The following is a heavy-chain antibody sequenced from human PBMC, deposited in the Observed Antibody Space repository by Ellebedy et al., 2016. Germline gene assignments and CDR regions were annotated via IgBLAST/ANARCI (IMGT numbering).Heavy chain of an antibody. CDR1: GFTFDDYA. J-gene: IGHJ4*02. CDR2: ISWNSGSI. CDR3: AKGYPDY. Sequence: GGSLRLSXAASGFTFDDYAMHWVRQAPGKGLEWVSGISWNSGSIGYADSVKGRFTISRDNAKNSLYLQMNSLRAEDTALYYCAKGYPDYWGQGTLVTVSS. V-gene: IGHV3-9*01. D-gene: IGHD2-15*01.